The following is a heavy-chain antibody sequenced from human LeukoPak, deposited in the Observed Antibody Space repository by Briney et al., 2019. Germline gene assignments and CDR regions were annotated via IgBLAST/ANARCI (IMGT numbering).Heavy chain of an antibody. J-gene: IGHJ4*02. V-gene: IGHV4-39*07. CDR3: ANSIAAAGSY. CDR1: GGSISSSSYY. CDR2: IYYSGST. D-gene: IGHD6-13*01. Sequence: SETLSLTCTVSGGSISSSSYYWGWIRQPPGKGLEWIGSIYYSGSTYYNPSLKSRVTISVDTSKNQFSLKLSSVTAADTAVYYCANSIAAAGSYWGQGTLVTVSS.